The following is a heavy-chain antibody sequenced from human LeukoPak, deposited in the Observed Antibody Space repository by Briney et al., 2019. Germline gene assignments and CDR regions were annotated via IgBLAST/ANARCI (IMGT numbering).Heavy chain of an antibody. CDR2: IFSDGTT. Sequence: GGSLRLSCAASGFTDGSSFMTWVRQAPGKGLEWVSVIFSDGTTYYTDSVKGRFTISRDNSKNTLYLQLNSLSAEGTAVYYCAKTGGPWDWGQGTLVTVSS. V-gene: IGHV3-53*01. J-gene: IGHJ4*02. CDR1: GFTDGSSF. CDR3: AKTGGPWD. D-gene: IGHD7-27*01.